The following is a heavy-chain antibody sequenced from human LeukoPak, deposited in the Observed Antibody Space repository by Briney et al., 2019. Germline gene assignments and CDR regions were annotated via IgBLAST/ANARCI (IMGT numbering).Heavy chain of an antibody. CDR3: TKDGSVAPGTGDY. V-gene: IGHV3-23*01. D-gene: IGHD2-8*02. Sequence: PGGSLRLSCAGSGFTFSSYAMSWVRQAPGKGLEWVSAISGSGGTTYYADSVKGRFTVSRDNSKNTLYLQMNSLRAADTAVYYCTKDGSVAPGTGDYWGQGTLVTVSA. CDR2: ISGSGGTT. J-gene: IGHJ4*02. CDR1: GFTFSSYA.